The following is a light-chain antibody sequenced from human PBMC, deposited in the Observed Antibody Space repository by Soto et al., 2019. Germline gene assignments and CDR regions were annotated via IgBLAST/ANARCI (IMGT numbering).Light chain of an antibody. CDR2: EVS. CDR1: SSDVGSHNL. Sequence: QSALTQPASVSGSPGQSITIPWTGTSSDVGSHNLVSWYQQHPGQAPKLMIYEVSKRPLGVSARFSASKSGNTASLTISGLQAEDEADYYCCSYGGSRAVFGGGTQLTVL. J-gene: IGLJ7*01. CDR3: CSYGGSRAV. V-gene: IGLV2-23*02.